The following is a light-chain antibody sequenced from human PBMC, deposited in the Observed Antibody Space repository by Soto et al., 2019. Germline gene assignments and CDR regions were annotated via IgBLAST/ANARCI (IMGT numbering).Light chain of an antibody. V-gene: IGKV3-11*01. CDR2: DAS. J-gene: IGKJ4*01. Sequence: EIVLIQSPATLSLSPGERATLSCRASQSVSSYLAWYQQKPGQAPRLLIYDASNRATGIPARFSGSGSGTDFTLTISSLEPEDFAVYYCQQRSDWPPLTFGGGTKVDIK. CDR1: QSVSSY. CDR3: QQRSDWPPLT.